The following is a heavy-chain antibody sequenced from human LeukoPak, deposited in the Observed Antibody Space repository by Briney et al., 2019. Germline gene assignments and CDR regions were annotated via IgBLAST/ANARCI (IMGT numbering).Heavy chain of an antibody. J-gene: IGHJ4*02. V-gene: IGHV3-23*01. CDR3: AKFMTTLTTDYVGS. CDR1: GFMFSSYG. D-gene: IGHD4-11*01. Sequence: GGSLRLSCATSGFMFSSYGMNWVRQAPGKGLEWVSTISASGDDTYYADSVKGRFTISRDNSKNTLHVQMNSLRAEDSAVYYCAKFMTTLTTDYVGSWGQGTLVSVSS. CDR2: ISASGDDT.